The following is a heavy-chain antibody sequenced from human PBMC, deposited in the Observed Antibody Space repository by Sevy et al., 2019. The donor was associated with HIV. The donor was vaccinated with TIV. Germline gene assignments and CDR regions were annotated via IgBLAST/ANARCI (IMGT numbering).Heavy chain of an antibody. Sequence: GGSLRLSCAVSGFTFRNFWMSWVRQAPGKGLEWVAVIWYDGTDKYYADSVQGRFTISRDNSKNTLYLQMNSLRVEDTAVYYCARYWGRDGHSIDYWGQGTLVTVSS. V-gene: IGHV3-33*08. CDR3: ARYWGRDGHSIDY. J-gene: IGHJ4*02. CDR2: IWYDGTDK. CDR1: GFTFRNFW. D-gene: IGHD3-16*01.